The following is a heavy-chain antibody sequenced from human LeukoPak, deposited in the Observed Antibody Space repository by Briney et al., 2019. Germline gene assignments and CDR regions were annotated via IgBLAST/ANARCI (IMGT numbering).Heavy chain of an antibody. D-gene: IGHD1-26*01. Sequence: ASVKVSCKASGYTFTNYDINWVRQAIGQGLEWMGWMNPKSGYTGYEQKFQGRVTMTRDTSISTAYMELGSLRSEDTAVYYCARVTGSIDYWGQGTLVTVSS. CDR1: GYTFTNYD. V-gene: IGHV1-8*01. CDR2: MNPKSGYT. CDR3: ARVTGSIDY. J-gene: IGHJ4*02.